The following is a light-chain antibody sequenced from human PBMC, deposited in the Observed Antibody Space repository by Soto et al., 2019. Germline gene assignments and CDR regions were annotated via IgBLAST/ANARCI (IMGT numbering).Light chain of an antibody. CDR1: SSDVGGYNY. J-gene: IGLJ1*01. Sequence: QSALTQPASVSGSPGQSVTISCTGTSSDVGGYNYVSWYRQHPGKAPKLMIYEVSNRPSGVSNRFSGSKSGNTASLTISGLQAEDEADYYCSSYTSSSTLGVFGTGTKVTVL. CDR2: EVS. V-gene: IGLV2-14*01. CDR3: SSYTSSSTLGV.